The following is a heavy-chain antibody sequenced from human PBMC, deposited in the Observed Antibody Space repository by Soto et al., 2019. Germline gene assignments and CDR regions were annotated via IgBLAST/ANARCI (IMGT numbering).Heavy chain of an antibody. V-gene: IGHV3-30-3*01. Sequence: GGSLRLSCAASGFTFSSYAMHWVRQAPGKGLEWVAVISYDGSNKYYADSVKGRLTISRDNSKSTLYLQMNSLRAEDTAVYYCARSLMTTVTTVIYYYYGMDVWGQGTTVTVSS. CDR2: ISYDGSNK. J-gene: IGHJ6*02. CDR3: ARSLMTTVTTVIYYYYGMDV. D-gene: IGHD4-17*01. CDR1: GFTFSSYA.